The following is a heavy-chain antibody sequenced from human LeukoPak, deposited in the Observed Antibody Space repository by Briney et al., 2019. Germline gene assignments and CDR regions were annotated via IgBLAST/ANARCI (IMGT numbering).Heavy chain of an antibody. CDR1: GFTVSTYY. V-gene: IGHV3-53*01. D-gene: IGHD2-2*01. CDR2: IYSGGST. Sequence: PGGSLRLSCAASGFTVSTYYMTWVRQAPGKGLECVSVIYSGGSTYYADSVKGRFTVSRDNSKNTLYLQTNSLRAEDTAMYYCARGLGYCASTTCLLPFDCWGQGTLVTVSS. CDR3: ARGLGYCASTTCLLPFDC. J-gene: IGHJ4*02.